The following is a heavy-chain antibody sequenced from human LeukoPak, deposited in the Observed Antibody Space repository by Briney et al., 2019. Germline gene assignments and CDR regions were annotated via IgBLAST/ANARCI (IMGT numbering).Heavy chain of an antibody. CDR2: INHSGST. D-gene: IGHD6-13*01. CDR1: GGSFSGYY. Sequence: SETLSLTCAVYGGSFSGYYWSWIRQPPGKGLEWIGEINHSGSTNYNPSLKSRVTISVDTSKNQFSLKLSSVTAADTAVYYCARHVPYSSSWTPDDAFDIWGQGTMVTVSS. V-gene: IGHV4-34*01. J-gene: IGHJ3*02. CDR3: ARHVPYSSSWTPDDAFDI.